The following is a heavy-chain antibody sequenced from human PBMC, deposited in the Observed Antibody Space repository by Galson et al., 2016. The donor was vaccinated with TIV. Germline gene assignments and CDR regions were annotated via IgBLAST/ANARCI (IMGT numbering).Heavy chain of an antibody. CDR2: IDPDSGGT. V-gene: IGHV1-2*02. Sequence: SVKVSCKASGYTFTTYYIHWVRQAPGQGLEWMGWIDPDSGGTQHAQKFHDRVTLSRDTSTSTAYMEVRRLTSDDTAVYYCARVGTNSVYNLWGQGTLVPVSS. D-gene: IGHD5/OR15-5a*01. J-gene: IGHJ4*02. CDR3: ARVGTNSVYNL. CDR1: GYTFTTYY.